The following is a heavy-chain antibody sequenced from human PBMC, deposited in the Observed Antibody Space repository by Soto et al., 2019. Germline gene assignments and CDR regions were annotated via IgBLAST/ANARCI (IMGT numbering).Heavy chain of an antibody. CDR3: ARESEDLTSNFDY. J-gene: IGHJ4*02. CDR2: ISSTTNYI. CDR1: GFTFSGYS. Sequence: GGSLRLSCAASGFTFSGYSMNWVRQAPGKGLEWVSSISSTTNYIYYADSMKGRFTVSRDNAKNSVYLDMNSLSAEDTAVYYCARESEDLTSNFDYWGQGTLVTVSS. V-gene: IGHV3-21*01.